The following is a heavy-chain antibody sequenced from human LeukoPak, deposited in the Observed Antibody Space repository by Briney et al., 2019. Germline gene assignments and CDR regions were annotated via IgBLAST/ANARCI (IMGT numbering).Heavy chain of an antibody. CDR3: ARVSVTKGYFDY. D-gene: IGHD4-17*01. CDR2: IYYSGST. Sequence: PSETLSLTCTVSGGSISSYYLSWIRQPPGKGLEWIGYIYYSGSTNYNPSLKSRVTISVDTSKNQFSLKLSSVTAADTAVYYCARVSVTKGYFDYWGQGTLVTVSS. V-gene: IGHV4-59*01. J-gene: IGHJ4*02. CDR1: GGSISSYY.